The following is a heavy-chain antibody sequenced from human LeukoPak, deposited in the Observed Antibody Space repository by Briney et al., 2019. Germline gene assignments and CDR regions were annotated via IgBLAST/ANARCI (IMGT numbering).Heavy chain of an antibody. CDR3: ARYKLESRGWLDY. J-gene: IGHJ4*02. D-gene: IGHD1-1*01. V-gene: IGHV3-30*04. CDR1: GFTFSSYA. Sequence: QPGGSLRLSCAASGFTFSSYAMHWVRQAPGKGLEWVAVISYDGSNKYYADSVKGRFTISRDNSKNTLYLQMNSLRAEDTAVYYCARYKLESRGWLDYWGQGTLVTVSS. CDR2: ISYDGSNK.